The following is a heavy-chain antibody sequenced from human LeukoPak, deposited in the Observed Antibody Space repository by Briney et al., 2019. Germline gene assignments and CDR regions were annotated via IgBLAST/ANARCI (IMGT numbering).Heavy chain of an antibody. CDR1: GYTFTSYG. V-gene: IGHV1-18*04. Sequence: GASVKVSCKASGYTFTSYGISWVRQAPGQGLEWMGWISAYNGNTNYAQKLQGRVTTTTDTSTSTAYMELRSLRSDDTAVYYCARMRGIAAAGKVLWFDPWGQGTLVTVSS. D-gene: IGHD6-13*01. CDR2: ISAYNGNT. CDR3: ARMRGIAAAGKVLWFDP. J-gene: IGHJ5*02.